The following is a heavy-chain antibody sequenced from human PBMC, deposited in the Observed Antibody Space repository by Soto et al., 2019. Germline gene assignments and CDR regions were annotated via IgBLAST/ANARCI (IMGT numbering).Heavy chain of an antibody. Sequence: PGGSLRLSCAASGFTFSSYAMSWVRQAPGKGLEWVSAISGSGGSTYYADSVKGRFTISRDNFKNTLYLQMNSLRAEDTAVYYCATSKLELRSTYYYYGMDVWGQGTPVTV. V-gene: IGHV3-23*01. CDR1: GFTFSSYA. D-gene: IGHD1-7*01. CDR3: ATSKLELRSTYYYYGMDV. J-gene: IGHJ6*02. CDR2: ISGSGGST.